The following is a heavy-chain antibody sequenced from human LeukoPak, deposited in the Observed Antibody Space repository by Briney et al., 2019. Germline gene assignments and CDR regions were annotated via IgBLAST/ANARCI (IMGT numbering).Heavy chain of an antibody. CDR1: GYRFTSYW. J-gene: IGHJ3*02. CDR3: ARLSPYVEDAFDI. D-gene: IGHD3-16*01. CDR2: IYPGDSDT. V-gene: IGHV5-51*01. Sequence: GESLKISCKGSGYRFTSYWIGWVRQMPGKGLEWMGIIYPGDSDTRYGPSFQGQVTISADKSISTAYLQWSSLKASDTAMYYCARLSPYVEDAFDIWGQGTMVTVSS.